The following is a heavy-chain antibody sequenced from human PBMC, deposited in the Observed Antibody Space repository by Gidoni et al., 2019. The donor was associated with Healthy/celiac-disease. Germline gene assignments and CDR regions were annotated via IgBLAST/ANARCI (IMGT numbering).Heavy chain of an antibody. J-gene: IGHJ4*02. CDR1: GFSLSTSGVG. CDR2: IYWDDDK. CDR3: AHMGNGSGSYLPPGWYYFDY. D-gene: IGHD3-10*01. Sequence: QITLKESGPTLVKPTQTLTLTCTFSGFSLSTSGVGVGWIRQPPGKALEWLALIYWDDDKRYSPSLKSRLTITKDTSKNQVVLTMTNMDPVDTATYYCAHMGNGSGSYLPPGWYYFDYWGQGTLVTVSS. V-gene: IGHV2-5*02.